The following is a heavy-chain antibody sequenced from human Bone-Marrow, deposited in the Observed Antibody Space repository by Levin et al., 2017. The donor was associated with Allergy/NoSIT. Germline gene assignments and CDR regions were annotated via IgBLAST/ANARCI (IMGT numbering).Heavy chain of an antibody. Sequence: SETLSLTCAVYGGSFSGYYWSWIRQPPGKGLEWIGEINHSGSTNYNPSLKSRVTISVDTSKNQFSLKLSSVTAADTAVYYFARPVSGGSFDYWGQGTLVTVSS. V-gene: IGHV4-34*01. CDR2: INHSGST. J-gene: IGHJ4*02. D-gene: IGHD3-16*01. CDR3: ARPVSGGSFDY. CDR1: GGSFSGYY.